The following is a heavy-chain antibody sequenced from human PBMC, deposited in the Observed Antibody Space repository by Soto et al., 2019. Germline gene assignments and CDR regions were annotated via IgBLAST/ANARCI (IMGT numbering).Heavy chain of an antibody. Sequence: SETLSLTCTVSGGSISSYYWSWIRQPPGKGLEWIGYIYYSGSTNYNPSLKSRVTISVDTSKNQFSLKLSSVTAADTAVYYCAREVYYGSGSYYRTDAFDIWGQGTMVTVSS. CDR3: AREVYYGSGSYYRTDAFDI. J-gene: IGHJ3*02. V-gene: IGHV4-59*01. CDR1: GGSISSYY. CDR2: IYYSGST. D-gene: IGHD3-10*01.